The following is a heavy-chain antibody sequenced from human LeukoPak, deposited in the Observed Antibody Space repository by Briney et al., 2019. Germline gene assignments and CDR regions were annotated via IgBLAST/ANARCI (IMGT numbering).Heavy chain of an antibody. V-gene: IGHV4-59*01. J-gene: IGHJ4*02. CDR2: IYYGGST. CDR3: ARTGYSSSWSLYYFDY. D-gene: IGHD6-13*01. CDR1: VDSISSYY. Sequence: SETLSLTCTVSVDSISSYYWSCIRQPPGKGVEWIGYIYYGGSTNYNPSLKSRVTISVDTSKNQFSLKLSSVTAADTAVYYCARTGYSSSWSLYYFDYWGQGTLGTVSS.